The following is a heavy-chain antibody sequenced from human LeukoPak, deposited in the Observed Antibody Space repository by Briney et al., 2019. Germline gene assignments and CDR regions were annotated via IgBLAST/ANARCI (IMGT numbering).Heavy chain of an antibody. CDR1: GVTFSSYS. J-gene: IGHJ5*02. CDR3: AREDEYQLLFP. D-gene: IGHD2-2*01. CDR2: ISSSSSYI. V-gene: IGHV3-21*01. Sequence: GGSLRLSCAASGVTFSSYSMNWVRQAPGKGLEWVSSISSSSSYIYYADSVKRRFTLSRDHAKNEPYLQINSLRAEDTAVYYCAREDEYQLLFPWGQGTLVTVSS.